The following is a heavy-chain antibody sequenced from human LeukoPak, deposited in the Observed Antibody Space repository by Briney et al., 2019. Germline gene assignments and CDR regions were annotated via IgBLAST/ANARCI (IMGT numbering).Heavy chain of an antibody. CDR1: GFAFISTS. V-gene: IGHV3-48*04. CDR2: SSTVTGNI. Sequence: GGSLRLSCAASGFAFISTSMHWVRQAPGKGLEWLSYSSTVTGNIYYADSVKGRFTISRDNAKSSLYLQMSSLRAEDTAVYFCATTGNFYDMDVWGKGTTVTVSS. D-gene: IGHD1-1*01. J-gene: IGHJ6*03. CDR3: ATTGNFYDMDV.